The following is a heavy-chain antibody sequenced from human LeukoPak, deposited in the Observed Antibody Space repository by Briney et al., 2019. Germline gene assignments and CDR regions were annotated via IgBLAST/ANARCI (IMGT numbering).Heavy chain of an antibody. V-gene: IGHV4-39*01. D-gene: IGHD2/OR15-2a*01. CDR2: IHYSGIST. CDR3: ARHVGYNFRWQTPPWQEL. J-gene: IGHJ3*01. CDR1: GDSITSIGYY. Sequence: SETLSLTCSAPGDSITSIGYYWGWIRQAPGRGLEWIESIHYSGISTFYNPSLKSRVTISLETSRNQFSLRLTSMTAADTARYYCARHVGYNFRWQTPPWQELWGQGTMVTVSS.